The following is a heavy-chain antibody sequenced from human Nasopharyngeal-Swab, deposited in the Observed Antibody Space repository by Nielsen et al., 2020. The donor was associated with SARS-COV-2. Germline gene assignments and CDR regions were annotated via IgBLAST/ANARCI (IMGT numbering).Heavy chain of an antibody. D-gene: IGHD4-17*01. V-gene: IGHV1-46*01. Sequence: ASVKVSCKASGYTFTSYYMHWVRQAPGQGLEWMGIINPSGGSTTYAQKFQGRVTMTRDTSTSAVYMELNSLRSEDTAVYYCARDPIWDYGDPRYYFDYWGQGTLVTVSS. J-gene: IGHJ4*02. CDR2: INPSGGST. CDR1: GYTFTSYY. CDR3: ARDPIWDYGDPRYYFDY.